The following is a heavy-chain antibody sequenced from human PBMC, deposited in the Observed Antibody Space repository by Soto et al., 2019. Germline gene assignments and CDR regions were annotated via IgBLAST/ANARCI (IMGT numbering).Heavy chain of an antibody. CDR2: ISYDGSNK. J-gene: IGHJ6*02. CDR1: GFTFSSYG. D-gene: IGHD2-21*01. CDR3: AKVIAYYYYGMDV. Sequence: QVQLVESGGGVVQPGRSLRLSCAASGFTFSSYGMHWVRQAPGKGLEWVAVISYDGSNKYYADSVKGRFTISRDNSKNTLYLQMDSMRAEGTAVYYCAKVIAYYYYGMDVWGQGTAVTVAS. V-gene: IGHV3-30*18.